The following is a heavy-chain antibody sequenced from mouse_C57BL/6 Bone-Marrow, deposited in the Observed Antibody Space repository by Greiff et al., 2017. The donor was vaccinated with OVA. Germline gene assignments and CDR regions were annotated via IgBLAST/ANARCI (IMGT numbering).Heavy chain of an antibody. D-gene: IGHD1-1*01. CDR3: TTLYYYGLMDY. CDR1: GFNIKDDY. Sequence: EVKLVESGAELVRPGASVKLSCTAPGFNIKDDYMHWVQQRPEQGLEWIGWIDLENGDTEYASKFQGKATITADTSSNTAYLQLSSLTSEDTAVYYCTTLYYYGLMDYWGQGTSVTVSS. CDR2: IDLENGDT. V-gene: IGHV14-4*01. J-gene: IGHJ4*01.